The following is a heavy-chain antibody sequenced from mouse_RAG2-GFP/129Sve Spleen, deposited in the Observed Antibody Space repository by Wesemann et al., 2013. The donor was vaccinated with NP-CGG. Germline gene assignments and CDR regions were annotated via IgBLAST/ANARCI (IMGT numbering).Heavy chain of an antibody. J-gene: IGHJ4*01. D-gene: IGHD2-4*01. V-gene: IGHV5-6-5*01. Sequence: EVMLVESGGGLVKPGGSLKLSCAASGFTFSSYAMSWVRQTPEKRLEWVASISSGGSTYYPDTVKGRFTISRDNAKNTLYLQMSRLKSEDTAMYYCARHDDYDGYAMDYWGGSRGTSVTVSS. CDR1: GFTFSSYA. CDR3: ARHDDYDGYAMDY. CDR2: ISSGGST.